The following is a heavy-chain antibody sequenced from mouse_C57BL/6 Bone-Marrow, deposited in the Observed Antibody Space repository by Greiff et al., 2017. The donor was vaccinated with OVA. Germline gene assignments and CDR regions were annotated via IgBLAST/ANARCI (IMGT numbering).Heavy chain of an antibody. Sequence: QVQLQQSGAELVRPGASVKLSCKASGYTFTDYYINWVKQRPGQGLEWIARIYPGSGNTYYNEKFKGKATLTAEKSSSTAYMQLSSLTSEDSAVYFWARSRWLLRCAMDYWGQGTSVTVSS. J-gene: IGHJ4*01. CDR3: ARSRWLLRCAMDY. V-gene: IGHV1-76*01. CDR2: IYPGSGNT. D-gene: IGHD2-3*01. CDR1: GYTFTDYY.